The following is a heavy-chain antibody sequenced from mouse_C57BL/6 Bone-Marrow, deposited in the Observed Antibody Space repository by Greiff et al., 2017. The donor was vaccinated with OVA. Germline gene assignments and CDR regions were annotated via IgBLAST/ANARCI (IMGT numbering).Heavy chain of an antibody. J-gene: IGHJ2*01. CDR2: IDPENGDT. Sequence: EVQLQQSGAELVRPGASVKLSCTASGFNIKDDYMHWVKQRPEQGLEWIGWIDPENGDTEYASKFQGKATITADTSSNTAYLQLSSLTSEDTAVYYCTTLTVVASHYFDYWGQGTTLTVSS. V-gene: IGHV14-4*01. CDR1: GFNIKDDY. CDR3: TTLTVVASHYFDY. D-gene: IGHD1-1*01.